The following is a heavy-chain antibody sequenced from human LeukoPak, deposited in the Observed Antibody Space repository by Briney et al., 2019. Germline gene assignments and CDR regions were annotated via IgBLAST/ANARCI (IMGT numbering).Heavy chain of an antibody. Sequence: PSQTLSLTCTVSGGSISSGDYYWSWIRQPPGKGLEWIAYMYYSGSTYYNPSLKSRVTVSADTSKNQLSLKLSSVTAADTAVYYCARPYYYDSRIDPWGQGILVTVSS. CDR1: GGSISSGDYY. J-gene: IGHJ5*02. V-gene: IGHV4-30-4*01. CDR3: ARPYYYDSRIDP. D-gene: IGHD3-22*01. CDR2: MYYSGST.